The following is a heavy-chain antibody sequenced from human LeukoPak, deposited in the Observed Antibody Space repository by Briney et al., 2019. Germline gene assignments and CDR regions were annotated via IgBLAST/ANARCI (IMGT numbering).Heavy chain of an antibody. Sequence: ASVKVSCKASGYTFTSYGITWVRQAPGQGLEWMGWVIGYNGNTNYARKLQGRVIMTTDTSTSTAYMELRSLRSDDTAVYYCARYPVSFSSSWHYYFDYWGQGTLVTVSS. D-gene: IGHD6-13*01. CDR2: VIGYNGNT. V-gene: IGHV1-18*01. CDR1: GYTFTSYG. CDR3: ARYPVSFSSSWHYYFDY. J-gene: IGHJ4*02.